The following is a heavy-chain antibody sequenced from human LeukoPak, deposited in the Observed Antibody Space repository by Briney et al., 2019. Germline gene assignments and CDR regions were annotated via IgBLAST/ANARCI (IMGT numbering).Heavy chain of an antibody. CDR1: GFTFDDYA. D-gene: IGHD3-16*01. CDR3: GKDFGGRYATYYYYGVDV. Sequence: PGGSLRLSCAASGFTFDDYAMHWARQAPGKGLEWVSLISWDGSSTYYGDSVKGRFTISRDNSKNSLYLQMNSLRAEDTALYYCGKDFGGRYATYYYYGVDVWGQGTTVTVSS. CDR2: ISWDGSST. V-gene: IGHV3-43D*03. J-gene: IGHJ6*02.